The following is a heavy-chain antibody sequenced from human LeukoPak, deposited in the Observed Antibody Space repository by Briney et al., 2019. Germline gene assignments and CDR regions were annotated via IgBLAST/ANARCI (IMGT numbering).Heavy chain of an antibody. CDR2: ISSDSTTI. J-gene: IGHJ4*02. CDR3: ARDGGSYFGGRYDY. Sequence: GGSLRLSCAASGFTFSSYSMNWVRQAPGKGLEWVSYISSDSTTIHYADSVRGRFTISRDNVKNSLHLQMNSLTTEDTAVYHCARDGGSYFGGRYDYWGQGILVTVSS. V-gene: IGHV3-48*01. CDR1: GFTFSSYS. D-gene: IGHD1-26*01.